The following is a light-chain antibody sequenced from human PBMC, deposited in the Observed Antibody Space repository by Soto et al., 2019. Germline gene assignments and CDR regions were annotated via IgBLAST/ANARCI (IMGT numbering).Light chain of an antibody. CDR2: DAS. Sequence: VMTQSSATLSVTPGERATLFCRASQSVSSNLAWYQQKPGQAPRLLIYDASTRATGIPARFSGSGSGTEFTLTISSLQXEDLAVYYCQQYDDWPEPFGQGTKVDIK. CDR1: QSVSSN. V-gene: IGKV3-15*01. J-gene: IGKJ1*01. CDR3: QQYDDWPEP.